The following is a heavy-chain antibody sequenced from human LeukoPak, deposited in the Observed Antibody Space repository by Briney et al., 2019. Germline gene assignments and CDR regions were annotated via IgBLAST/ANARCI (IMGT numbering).Heavy chain of an antibody. Sequence: GASVKVSCKASGGTFSSYAISWVRQAPGQGLEWMGGIIPIFGTANYAQKFQGRVTITADESTSTAYMELSSLRSEDTAVYYCAREMTSYSSSWYIRAFDIWGRGTMVTVSS. J-gene: IGHJ3*02. CDR2: IIPIFGTA. D-gene: IGHD6-13*01. V-gene: IGHV1-69*13. CDR1: GGTFSSYA. CDR3: AREMTSYSSSWYIRAFDI.